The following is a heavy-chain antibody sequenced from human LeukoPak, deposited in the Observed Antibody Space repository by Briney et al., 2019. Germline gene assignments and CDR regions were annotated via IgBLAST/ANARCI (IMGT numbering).Heavy chain of an antibody. J-gene: IGHJ2*01. CDR3: ARLGDHYHWNLDL. CDR1: ELTNGTKY. V-gene: IGHV3-53*01. D-gene: IGHD3-10*01. CDR2: IYSGGTT. Sequence: GGSLRLSCAASELTNGTKYMNWVRKAPGKGLEWASIIYSGGTTYYADSVKGRFTISRDTSKNTVSLQMNSLRAEDTAVYFCARLGDHYHWNLDLWGRGTLVTVSS.